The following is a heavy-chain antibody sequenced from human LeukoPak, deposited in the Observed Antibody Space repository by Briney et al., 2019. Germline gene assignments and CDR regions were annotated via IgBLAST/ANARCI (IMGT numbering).Heavy chain of an antibody. D-gene: IGHD3-10*01. CDR1: GGSISSSSYY. CDR3: ARRTGDRRGAGYHYFDY. J-gene: IGHJ4*02. CDR2: IYYSGST. V-gene: IGHV4-39*01. Sequence: SETLSLTCTVSGGSISSSSYYWGWIRQPPGKGLEWIGSIYYSGSTYYNPSLKSRVTISVDTSKNQFSLKLSSVTAADTAVYYCARRTGDRRGAGYHYFDYWGQGTLVTVSS.